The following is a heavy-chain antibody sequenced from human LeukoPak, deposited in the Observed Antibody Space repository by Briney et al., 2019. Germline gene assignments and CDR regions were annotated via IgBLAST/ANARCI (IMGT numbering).Heavy chain of an antibody. Sequence: ASVKVSCKASGYTFTSYGISWVRQAPGQGLEWMGWISAYNGNTNYAQKLQGRVTMTTDTSTSTAYMELRSLRSDDTAVYYCARDCSGGRCYGAFDIWGQGTLVIVSS. J-gene: IGHJ3*02. D-gene: IGHD2-15*01. CDR2: ISAYNGNT. CDR1: GYTFTSYG. CDR3: ARDCSGGRCYGAFDI. V-gene: IGHV1-18*01.